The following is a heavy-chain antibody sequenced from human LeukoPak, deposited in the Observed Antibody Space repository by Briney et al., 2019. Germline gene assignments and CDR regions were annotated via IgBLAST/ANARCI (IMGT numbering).Heavy chain of an antibody. CDR3: ARRGYDILTGYYYFDY. CDR2: IYHSGST. J-gene: IGHJ4*02. V-gene: IGHV4-4*02. D-gene: IGHD3-9*01. Sequence: SETLSLTCAVSGGSISSSNWWSWVRQPPGKGLEWIGEIYHSGSTNYNPSLKSRVTISVDTSKNQFSLKLSSVTAADTAVYYCARRGYDILTGYYYFDYWGQGTLVTVSS. CDR1: GGSISSSNW.